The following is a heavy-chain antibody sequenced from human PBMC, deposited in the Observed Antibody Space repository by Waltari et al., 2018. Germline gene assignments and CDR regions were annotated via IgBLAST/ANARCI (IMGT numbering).Heavy chain of an antibody. V-gene: IGHV3-7*01. Sequence: EGRLVESGGGLVQPGRSLRLSCEASGFTLSSHWMSWVRQAPGKGAEWVANIHPDGSQTYYVGAVEGRFSISRDNAKNLLFLQINSRRAEDTALYYCARDRAYGFDLGGQGTVVSVSS. J-gene: IGHJ3*01. D-gene: IGHD3-10*01. CDR2: IHPDGSQT. CDR3: ARDRAYGFDL. CDR1: GFTLSSHW.